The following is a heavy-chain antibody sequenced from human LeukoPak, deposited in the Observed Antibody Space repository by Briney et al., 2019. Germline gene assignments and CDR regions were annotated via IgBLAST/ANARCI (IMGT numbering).Heavy chain of an antibody. CDR3: ARVLAVDYYDSSGYYYARGAFDI. CDR2: IIPIFGTA. Sequence: SVKVSCKASGYTFTSYGISWVRQAPGQGLEWMGGIIPIFGTANYAQKFQGRVTITADESTSTAYMELSSLRSEDTAVYYCARVLAVDYYDSSGYYYARGAFDIWGQGTMVTVSS. D-gene: IGHD3-22*01. CDR1: GYTFTSYG. J-gene: IGHJ3*02. V-gene: IGHV1-69*13.